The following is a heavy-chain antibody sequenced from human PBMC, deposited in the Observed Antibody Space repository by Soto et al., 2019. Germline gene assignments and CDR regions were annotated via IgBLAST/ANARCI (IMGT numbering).Heavy chain of an antibody. V-gene: IGHV4-34*01. CDR2: INHSGST. J-gene: IGHJ4*02. D-gene: IGHD6-13*01. Sequence: SETLSLTCAVYGGSFSGYYWSWIRQPPGKGLEWIGEINHSGSTNYNPSLKSRVTISVDTSKNQLSLKLSSVTAADAAVYYCARGFRLSIAAAGNFDYWGQGTLVTVSS. CDR3: ARGFRLSIAAAGNFDY. CDR1: GGSFSGYY.